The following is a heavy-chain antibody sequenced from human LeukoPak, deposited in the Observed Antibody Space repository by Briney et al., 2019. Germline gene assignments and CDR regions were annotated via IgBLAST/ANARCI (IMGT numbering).Heavy chain of an antibody. CDR2: IYWNDDE. J-gene: IGHJ4*02. CDR1: GFSLTTSGVS. V-gene: IGHV2-5*01. CDR3: ARSPQWALAFDY. Sequence: SGPTLVKLAQTLTLTCTFSGFSLTTSGVSVGWIRQPPGKPLEWLALIYWNDDERYRPSLKSRLTITKDTSKNQVVLTMTNMDPVDTATYYCARSPQWALAFDYWGQGTLVTVSS. D-gene: IGHD2-8*01.